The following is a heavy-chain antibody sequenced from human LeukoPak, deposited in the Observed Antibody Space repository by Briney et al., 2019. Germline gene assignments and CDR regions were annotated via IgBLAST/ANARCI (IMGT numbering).Heavy chain of an antibody. J-gene: IGHJ4*02. CDR3: PRGDDFSGIDY. Sequence: SQTLSLTCALSGDNVSSNTAAWNCIRQSPSRGLEWRRRTYYKSKWSSDYAISVKSRVTINQDTSKHQISLQLNAVTPEDNAVYYCPRGDDFSGIDYWGRGTLVTVSS. D-gene: IGHD2-21*02. CDR1: GDNVSSNTAA. CDR2: TYYKSKWSS. V-gene: IGHV6-1*01.